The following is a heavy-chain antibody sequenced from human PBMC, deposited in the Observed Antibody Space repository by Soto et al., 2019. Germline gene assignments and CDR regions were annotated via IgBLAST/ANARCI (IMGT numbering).Heavy chain of an antibody. V-gene: IGHV1-69*12. CDR2: IIPIFGTA. CDR3: ARDRGPSSGYYPYWFDP. D-gene: IGHD3-22*01. CDR1: GGTFSSYA. J-gene: IGHJ5*02. Sequence: QVQLVQSGAEVKKPGSSVKVSCKASGGTFSSYAISWVRQAPGQGLEWMGEIIPIFGTANYAQKFQGRVTIPADEATSTAYMDLSSLRSEDTAVYYCARDRGPSSGYYPYWFDPWGQGALVTVSS.